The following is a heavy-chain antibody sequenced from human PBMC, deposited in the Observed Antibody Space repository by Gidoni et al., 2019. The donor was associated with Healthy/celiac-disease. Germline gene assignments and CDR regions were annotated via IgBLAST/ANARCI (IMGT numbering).Heavy chain of an antibody. V-gene: IGHV5-51*01. CDR1: GYSFTSYW. CDR2: IYPGDSDT. CDR3: ASLNRADYGEDDAFDI. J-gene: IGHJ3*02. D-gene: IGHD4-17*01. Sequence: EVQLVQSGAEGKKPGESLKISCKGSGYSFTSYWIGWVRQMPGKGLEWMGIIYPGDSDTRYSPSFQGQVPISADKSISTAYLQWSSLKASDTAMYYCASLNRADYGEDDAFDIWGQGTMVTVSS.